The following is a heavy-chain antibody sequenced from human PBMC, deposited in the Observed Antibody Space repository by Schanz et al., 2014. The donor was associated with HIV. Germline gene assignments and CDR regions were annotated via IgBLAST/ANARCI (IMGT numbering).Heavy chain of an antibody. V-gene: IGHV1-69*01. CDR1: GGTFSIYA. CDR2: IIPVFGTA. J-gene: IGHJ4*02. CDR3: ARSRYGDHPYYFDL. D-gene: IGHD2-21*02. Sequence: QVQLVQSGAEVKKPGASVKVSCKASGGTFSIYAISWVRQAPGQGLEWMGGIIPVFGTANYAQKFQGRVTINADQSTTTVYMYLSSLRSDDTAVYYCARSRYGDHPYYFDLWGQGTPVAVS.